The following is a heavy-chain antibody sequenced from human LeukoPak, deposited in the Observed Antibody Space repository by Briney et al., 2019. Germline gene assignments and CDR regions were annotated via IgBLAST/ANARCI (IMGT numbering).Heavy chain of an antibody. V-gene: IGHV1-69*13. Sequence: GASVKVSCKASGGTFSSYAISWVRQAPGQGLEWMVGIIPIFGTANYAQKFQGRVTITADESTSTAYMELSSLRSEDTAVYYCATDARYYYDYWGQGTLVTVSS. CDR3: ATDARYYYDY. D-gene: IGHD3-22*01. CDR2: IIPIFGTA. J-gene: IGHJ4*02. CDR1: GGTFSSYA.